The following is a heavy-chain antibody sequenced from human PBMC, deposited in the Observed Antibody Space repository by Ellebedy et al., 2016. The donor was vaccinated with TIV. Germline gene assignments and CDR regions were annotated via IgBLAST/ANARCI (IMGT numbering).Heavy chain of an antibody. V-gene: IGHV1-3*01. D-gene: IGHD3-16*01. CDR1: GYTFSSSK. CDR3: ARERGWGGDY. J-gene: IGHJ4*02. Sequence: AASVKVSCKASGYTFSSSKMHWVRQAPGQRLEWMGWINDGNGNTKHSQKFQGRVTLTRDTSASTAYMDLSSLKSEDTAVYYCARERGWGGDYWGQGTLVTVSS. CDR2: INDGNGNT.